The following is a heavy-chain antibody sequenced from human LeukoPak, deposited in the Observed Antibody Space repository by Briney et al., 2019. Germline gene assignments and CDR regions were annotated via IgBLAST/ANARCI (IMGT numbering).Heavy chain of an antibody. V-gene: IGHV3-23*01. CDR1: GFTFSSYA. Sequence: GGSLRLSCAASGFTFSSYAMSWVRQAPEKGLEWVSAISGSGGSTYYADSVKGRFTISRGNSKNTLYLQMNSLRAEDTAVYYCAKDRNYYGSGSYSNWFDPWGQGTLVTVSS. J-gene: IGHJ5*02. D-gene: IGHD3-10*01. CDR3: AKDRNYYGSGSYSNWFDP. CDR2: ISGSGGST.